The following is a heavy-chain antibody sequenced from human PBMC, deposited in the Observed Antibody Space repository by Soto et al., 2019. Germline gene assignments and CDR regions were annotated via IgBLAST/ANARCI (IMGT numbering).Heavy chain of an antibody. Sequence: GGSLRLSCAASGFSFSTYVMSWVRQAPGKGLEWVSAISSSGNDTYYADSVKGRFTISRDRSKNTIYLQMNSLGAEDTAVYYCAKDVDESAHSGLDVWGQGTTVTVSS. CDR3: AKDVDESAHSGLDV. CDR2: ISSSGNDT. J-gene: IGHJ6*02. V-gene: IGHV3-23*01. CDR1: GFSFSTYV. D-gene: IGHD3-3*01.